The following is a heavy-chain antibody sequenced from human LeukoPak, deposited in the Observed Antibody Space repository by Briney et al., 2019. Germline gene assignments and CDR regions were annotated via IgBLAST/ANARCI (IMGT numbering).Heavy chain of an antibody. CDR3: ARPSIKYRSGAYYFDY. CDR1: GDW. D-gene: IGHD6-19*01. V-gene: IGHV5-51*01. J-gene: IGHJ4*02. Sequence: GESLKISCKGSGDWIGWVRQMPGKGREWMGIIYPGDSDTRYSPSFQGQVPISADKAINTAYLQWSSLKDSDTAMYYCARPSIKYRSGAYYFDYWGQGTLVTVSS. CDR2: IYPGDSDT.